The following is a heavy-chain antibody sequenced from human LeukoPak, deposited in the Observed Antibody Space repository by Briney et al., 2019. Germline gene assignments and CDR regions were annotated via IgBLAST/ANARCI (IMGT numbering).Heavy chain of an antibody. CDR3: ARLRGTRSSSWYQLGAKPLGWFDP. J-gene: IGHJ5*02. CDR1: GGTFSSYA. Sequence: SVKVSCKASGGTFSSYAISWVRQAPGQGLEWMGGIIPIFGTANYAQKFQGRVTITADESTSTAYMELSSLRSEDTAVYYCARLRGTRSSSWYQLGAKPLGWFDPWGQGTLVTVSS. D-gene: IGHD6-13*01. V-gene: IGHV1-69*13. CDR2: IIPIFGTA.